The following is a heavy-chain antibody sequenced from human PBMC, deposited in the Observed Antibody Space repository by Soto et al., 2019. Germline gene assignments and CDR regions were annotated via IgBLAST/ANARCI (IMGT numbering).Heavy chain of an antibody. CDR1: GFTFSSYG. CDR2: RWYDGSNK. J-gene: IGHJ4*02. V-gene: IGHV3-33*01. CDR3: ARGYSNSSFFSDY. Sequence: GGSLRLSCAASGFTFSSYGMHWFRQAPGKGLEKVAVRWYDGSNKYYADSVKGRFTISRDNSKNTMYLQMNSLRVEDTAVYYCARGYSNSSFFSDYWGQGTLVTVSS. D-gene: IGHD6-6*01.